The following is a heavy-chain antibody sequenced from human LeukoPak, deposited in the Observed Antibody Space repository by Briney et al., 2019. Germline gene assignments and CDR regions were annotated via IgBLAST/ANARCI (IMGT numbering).Heavy chain of an antibody. CDR3: ARDLQAFYYYYYGMDV. CDR1: GYTFTGYY. CDR2: INPNSGGT. J-gene: IGHJ6*02. V-gene: IGHV1-2*02. Sequence: ASVKVSCKASGYTFTGYYMHWVRQAPGQGLEWMGWINPNSGGTNYAQKFQGRVTMTRDTSISTAYMELSRLRSDDTAVYYCARDLQAFYYYYYGMDVWGQGTTVTVSS.